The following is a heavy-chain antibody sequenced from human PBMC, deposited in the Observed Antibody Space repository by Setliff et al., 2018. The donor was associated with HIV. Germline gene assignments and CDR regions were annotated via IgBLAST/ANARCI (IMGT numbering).Heavy chain of an antibody. J-gene: IGHJ4*02. V-gene: IGHV4-39*01. Sequence: WVRQPPGRGLEWIGSIYYRGSSFYHPSFESRVTISVDTSKNQFSLRLNSVTAADTAVYYCARLIRREPGSVLFWGQGTLVTVSS. CDR3: ARLIRREPGSVLF. D-gene: IGHD2-8*02. CDR2: IYYRGSS.